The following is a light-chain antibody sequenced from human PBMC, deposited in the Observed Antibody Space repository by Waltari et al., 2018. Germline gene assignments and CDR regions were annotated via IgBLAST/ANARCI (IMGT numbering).Light chain of an antibody. CDR3: QTGGHGTWV. J-gene: IGLJ3*02. Sequence: QLVLTQSPSASASLGASVKLTCTLSSGHSSNVVAWHQQQPGTGPRYLMKVNSDGRHSKGDDSPDSFSGSSSGAELYLTIASLQSEDEADAYCQTGGHGTWVFGGGTKLTVL. CDR2: VNSDGRH. V-gene: IGLV4-69*01. CDR1: SGHSSNV.